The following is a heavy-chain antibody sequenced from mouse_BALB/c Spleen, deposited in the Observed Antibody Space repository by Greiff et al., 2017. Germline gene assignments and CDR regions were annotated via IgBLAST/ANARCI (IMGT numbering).Heavy chain of an antibody. CDR3: ARSADYPYYFDY. Sequence: VQLQQSGPELVKPGASVKISCKASGYSFTGYYMHWVKQSHVKSLEWIGRINPYNGATSYNQNFKDKASLTVDKSSSTAYMELHSLTSEDSAVYYCARSADYPYYFDYWGQGTTLTVSS. D-gene: IGHD2-4*01. CDR1: GYSFTGYY. CDR2: INPYNGAT. V-gene: IGHV1-31*01. J-gene: IGHJ2*01.